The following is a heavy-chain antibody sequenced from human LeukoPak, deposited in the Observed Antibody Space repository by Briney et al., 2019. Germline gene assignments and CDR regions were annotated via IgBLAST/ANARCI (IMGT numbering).Heavy chain of an antibody. CDR1: GGSISSYY. Sequence: TSETLSLTCTVSGGSISSYYWSWIRQPPGKGLEWIGYIYYSGSTNYNPSLKSRVAISVDTSKNQFSLKLSSVTAAYTAVYYCARLSYYYDSSGYYPPGAYYYYYYMDVWGKGTTVTVSS. V-gene: IGHV4-59*01. CDR3: ARLSYYYDSSGYYPPGAYYYYYYMDV. CDR2: IYYSGST. D-gene: IGHD3-22*01. J-gene: IGHJ6*03.